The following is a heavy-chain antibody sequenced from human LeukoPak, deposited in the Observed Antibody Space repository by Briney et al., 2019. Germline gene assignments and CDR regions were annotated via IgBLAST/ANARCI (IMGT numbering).Heavy chain of an antibody. Sequence: SETLSLTCTVSGGSISSSSYYWGWIRQPPGKGLEWIGSIYYSGSTYYNPSLKSRVTISVDTSKNQLSLKLSSVTAADTAVYYCAGRYLYYYYYYMDVWGKGTTVTVSS. J-gene: IGHJ6*03. CDR2: IYYSGST. D-gene: IGHD2-2*02. CDR1: GGSISSSSYY. CDR3: AGRYLYYYYYYMDV. V-gene: IGHV4-39*01.